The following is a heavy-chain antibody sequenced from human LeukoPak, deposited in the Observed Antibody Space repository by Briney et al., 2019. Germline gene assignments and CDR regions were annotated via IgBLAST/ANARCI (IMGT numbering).Heavy chain of an antibody. CDR3: ARRGYSRAHYYMDV. D-gene: IGHD4-23*01. J-gene: IGHJ6*03. V-gene: IGHV1-2*02. CDR2: INPNSGGT. Sequence: ASVTVSCKAPGYTFTGYYMHWVGQAPGQGLEWMGWINPNSGGTKYAQMFQGRVTMSRGTSISTAYMEVRSLRADDTAVYYCARRGYSRAHYYMDVSGKATTVTISS. CDR1: GYTFTGYY.